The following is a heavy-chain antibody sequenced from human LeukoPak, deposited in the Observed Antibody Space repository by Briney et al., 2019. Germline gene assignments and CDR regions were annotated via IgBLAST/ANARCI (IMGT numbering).Heavy chain of an antibody. D-gene: IGHD3-22*01. Sequence: GGSLRLSCAASGFTFTSYAMSWVRQAPGKGLEWVSAISGSGGSTYYADSVKGRFTISRDNSKNTLYLQMNSLRAEDTAVYYCAKDWVVTHYDSSGYLNHWGQGTLVTVSS. CDR3: AKDWVVTHYDSSGYLNH. CDR2: ISGSGGST. CDR1: GFTFTSYA. J-gene: IGHJ4*02. V-gene: IGHV3-23*01.